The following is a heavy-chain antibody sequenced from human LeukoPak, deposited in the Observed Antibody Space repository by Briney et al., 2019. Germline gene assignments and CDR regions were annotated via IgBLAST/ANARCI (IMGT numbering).Heavy chain of an antibody. CDR2: ISSSSSYI. J-gene: IGHJ4*02. V-gene: IGHV3-21*01. CDR3: ARDLKDRITGTTVVY. D-gene: IGHD1-7*01. CDR1: GFTFSSYS. Sequence: GGSLRLSCAASGFTFSSYSMNWVRQAPGKGLEWVSSISSSSSYIYYADSVKGRFTISRDNAKNSLYLQMNSLRAEDTAVYYCARDLKDRITGTTVVYWGQGTLVTVSS.